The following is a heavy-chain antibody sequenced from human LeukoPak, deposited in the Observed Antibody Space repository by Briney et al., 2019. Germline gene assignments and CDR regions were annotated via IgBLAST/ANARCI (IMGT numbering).Heavy chain of an antibody. CDR2: INRNSGGT. Sequence: ASVKVSCKASGYTFTGYYMHWVRQAPGQGLEWMGWINRNSGGTNYAQKFQGRVTMTRDTSISTAYMELSRLRSDDTAVYYCAREAVYYGSGSYLDEFDYWGRGTLVTVSS. CDR1: GYTFTGYY. D-gene: IGHD3-10*01. V-gene: IGHV1-2*02. CDR3: AREAVYYGSGSYLDEFDY. J-gene: IGHJ4*02.